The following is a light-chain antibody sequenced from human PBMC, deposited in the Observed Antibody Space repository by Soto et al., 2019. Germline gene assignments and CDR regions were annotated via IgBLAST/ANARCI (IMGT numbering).Light chain of an antibody. CDR1: SSNIGGNS. V-gene: IGLV1-51*01. J-gene: IGLJ1*01. CDR2: DDN. Sequence: QSVLTQPPSVSAAPGQKVTISCSGSSSNIGGNSVSWYQQLPGTAPKLLIYDDNKRPSGIPDRFSGSKSGTSATLGITGFQTGDEADYYCAAWDDGLSGYVFGTGTKVTVL. CDR3: AAWDDGLSGYV.